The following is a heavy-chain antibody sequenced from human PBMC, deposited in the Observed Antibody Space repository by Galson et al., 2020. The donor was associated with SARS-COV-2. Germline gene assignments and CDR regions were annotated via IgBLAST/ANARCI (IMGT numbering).Heavy chain of an antibody. D-gene: IGHD5-18*01. CDR1: GFPFSTYS. J-gene: IGHJ6*02. CDR3: ARDEGIRGYNYGRLYYGMDV. CDR2: ISTSSNYT. Sequence: NPGGSLRLSCAASGFPFSTYSMNWVRLAPGKGLEWVSSISTSSNYTYYVDTVKGRFSISRDNPRNSLYLQMNSLRAEDTAVYYCARDEGIRGYNYGRLYYGMDVWGQGTTVTVSS. V-gene: IGHV3-21*01.